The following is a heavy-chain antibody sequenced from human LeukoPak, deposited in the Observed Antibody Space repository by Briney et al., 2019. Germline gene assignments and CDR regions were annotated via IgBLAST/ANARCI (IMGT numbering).Heavy chain of an antibody. J-gene: IGHJ4*02. Sequence: GGSLRLSCAASGFSVSNSYMYWVRHAPGRGLEWVSFFYRGDSTYYAESVRGRFTISRDNSKNTLYLLMNSLIPEDTAVYYCAREVVSIPSYFDSWGQGTLVTVSS. D-gene: IGHD2-21*01. V-gene: IGHV3-53*01. CDR3: AREVVSIPSYFDS. CDR2: FYRGDST. CDR1: GFSVSNSY.